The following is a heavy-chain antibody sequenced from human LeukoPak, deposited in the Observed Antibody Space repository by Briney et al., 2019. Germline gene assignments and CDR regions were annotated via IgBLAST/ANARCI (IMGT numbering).Heavy chain of an antibody. D-gene: IGHD3-10*01. CDR3: AKLWFGELGAVYFDY. CDR1: GFRFSNYA. J-gene: IGHJ4*02. CDR2: IGGSGSST. V-gene: IGHV3-23*01. Sequence: PGGSLRLSCAASGFRFSNYAMSWVRQAPGKGLEWVSGIGGSGSSTYYADSVKGRFTISRDNSKNPLYLQMNSLRAEDTAVYYCAKLWFGELGAVYFDYWGQGTLVTVSS.